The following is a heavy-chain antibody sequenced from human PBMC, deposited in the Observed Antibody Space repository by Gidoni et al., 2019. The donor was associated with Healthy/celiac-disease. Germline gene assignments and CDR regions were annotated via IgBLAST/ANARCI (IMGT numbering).Heavy chain of an antibody. CDR1: DYPFSSYA. D-gene: IGHD3-10*01. Sequence: QVQLVQSGAEVKKPGSSVKLSCKASDYPFSSYAISWVRQEPGQGLEWMGGIIPIFGTANYAKKFQGRVTISAEESTSTAYMELSSLRSEDTAVYYCARHRRGLSSCPDYWGQGTLVTVSS. J-gene: IGHJ4*02. CDR2: IIPIFGTA. V-gene: IGHV1-69*01. CDR3: ARHRRGLSSCPDY.